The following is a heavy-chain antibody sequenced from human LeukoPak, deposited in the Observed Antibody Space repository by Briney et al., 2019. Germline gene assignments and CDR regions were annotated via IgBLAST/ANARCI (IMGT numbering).Heavy chain of an antibody. CDR3: ARGPLTSTGWRAFDY. J-gene: IGHJ4*02. CDR2: ISYDGSNK. CDR1: GFTFSSYG. V-gene: IGHV3-30*03. Sequence: GGSLRLSCAASGFTFSSYGMHWVRQAPGKGLEWVAVISYDGSNKYYADSVKGRFTISRDNSKNTLYLQMNSLRSEDTAVYYCARGPLTSTGWRAFDYWGQGTLVTVSS. D-gene: IGHD6-19*01.